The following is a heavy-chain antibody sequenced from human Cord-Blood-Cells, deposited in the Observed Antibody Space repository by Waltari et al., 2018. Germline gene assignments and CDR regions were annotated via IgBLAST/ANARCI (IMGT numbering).Heavy chain of an antibody. V-gene: IGHV4-34*01. D-gene: IGHD6-13*01. J-gene: IGHJ4*02. CDR1: GGSFSGYY. CDR3: ARVPIWYLAAAGDY. Sequence: QVQLQQWGAGLLKPSETLSLTCAVYGGSFSGYYWSWIRQPPGKGLEWIEEINHSGSTNYNPSLKSRVTISVDTSKNQFSLKLSSVTAADTAVYYCARVPIWYLAAAGDYWGQGTLVTVSS. CDR2: INHSGST.